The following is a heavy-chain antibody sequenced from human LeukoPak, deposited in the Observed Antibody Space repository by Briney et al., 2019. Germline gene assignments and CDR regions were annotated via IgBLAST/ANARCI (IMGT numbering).Heavy chain of an antibody. D-gene: IGHD6-19*01. CDR1: GGTFSSYA. CDR3: AREWDGTIAVAGPRPFDY. V-gene: IGHV1-69*01. CDR2: IIPIFGTA. J-gene: IGHJ4*02. Sequence: SVKVSCKASGGTFSSYAISWVRQAPGQGLEWMGGIIPIFGTANYAQKFQGRVTITADESTSTAYMELSSLRSEDTAVYYCAREWDGTIAVAGPRPFDYWGQGTLVTVSS.